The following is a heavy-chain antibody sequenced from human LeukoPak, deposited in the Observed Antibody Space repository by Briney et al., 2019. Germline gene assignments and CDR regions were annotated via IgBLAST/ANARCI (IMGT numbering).Heavy chain of an antibody. V-gene: IGHV3-23*01. CDR1: GFTFSSYA. CDR2: ISGSGGST. Sequence: GGSLRLSCAASGFTFSSYAMSWVRQAPGKGLEWVSAISGSGGSTYYADSVKGRFTISRDNSKNTLYLQMNSLRAEDTAVYYCAKDVYYYDSSGYFGYWGQGTLVTVSS. CDR3: AKDVYYYDSSGYFGY. D-gene: IGHD3-22*01. J-gene: IGHJ4*02.